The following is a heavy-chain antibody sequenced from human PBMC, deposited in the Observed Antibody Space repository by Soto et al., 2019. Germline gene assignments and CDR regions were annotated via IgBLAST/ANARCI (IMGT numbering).Heavy chain of an antibody. J-gene: IGHJ6*03. CDR1: GYTFTSYY. Sequence: ASVKVSCKASGYTFTSYYMHWVRQAPGQGLEWMGIINPSGGSTSYAQKFQGRVTMTRDTSTSTAYMELSRLRSDDTAVYYCARGRRGEANYYYYYYMDVWGKGTTVTVSS. CDR3: ARGRRGEANYYYYYYMDV. V-gene: IGHV1-46*01. CDR2: INPSGGST. D-gene: IGHD3-10*01.